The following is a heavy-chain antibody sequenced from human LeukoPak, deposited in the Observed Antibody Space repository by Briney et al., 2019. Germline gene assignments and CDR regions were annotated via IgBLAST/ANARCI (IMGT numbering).Heavy chain of an antibody. CDR3: ARDTYTSGWYELDY. J-gene: IGHJ4*02. CDR2: ISDGSGAR. D-gene: IGHD6-19*01. CDR1: GFTFSSSA. V-gene: IGHV3-23*01. Sequence: GGSLRLSCAASGFTFSSSAMTWGRQAPGKGLEGVSGISDGSGARYYAESLMPRRSSSRDNSKNTLFPQMNSLRPDDTAVYYCARDTYTSGWYELDYWGQGTLVTLSS.